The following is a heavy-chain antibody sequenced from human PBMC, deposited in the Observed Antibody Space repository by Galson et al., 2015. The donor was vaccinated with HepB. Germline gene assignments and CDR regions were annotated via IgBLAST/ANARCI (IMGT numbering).Heavy chain of an antibody. D-gene: IGHD2-15*01. CDR3: ARDATPVLVVAANNWFDP. CDR2: ISSSSSTI. J-gene: IGHJ5*02. V-gene: IGHV3-48*01. CDR1: GFTFSSYS. Sequence: SLRLSCAASGFTFSSYSMNWVRQAPGKGLEWVSYISSSSSTIYYADSVKGRFTISRDNAKNSLYLQMNSLRAEDTAVYYCARDATPVLVVAANNWFDPWGQGTLVTVSS.